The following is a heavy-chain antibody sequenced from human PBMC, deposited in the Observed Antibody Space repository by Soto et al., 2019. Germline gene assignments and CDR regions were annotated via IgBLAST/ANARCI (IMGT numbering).Heavy chain of an antibody. CDR1: GFTFSSYG. J-gene: IGHJ6*02. V-gene: IGHV3-33*01. CDR2: IWYDGSNK. Sequence: GGSLRLSCAASGFTFSSYGMHWVRQAPGKGLEWVAVIWYDGSNKYYADSVKGRFTISRDNSKNTLYLQMNSLRAEDTAVYYCAREVVQIYYYYGMDVWGQGTTVTVSS. D-gene: IGHD2-21*01. CDR3: AREVVQIYYYYGMDV.